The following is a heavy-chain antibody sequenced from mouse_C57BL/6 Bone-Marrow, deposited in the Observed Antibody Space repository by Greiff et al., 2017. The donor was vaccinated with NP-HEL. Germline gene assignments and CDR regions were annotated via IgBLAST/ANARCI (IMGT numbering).Heavy chain of an antibody. D-gene: IGHD1-1*01. J-gene: IGHJ1*03. CDR2: INPNYGTT. V-gene: IGHV1-39*01. CDR3: ARTFITTVVAHWYFDV. Sequence: VQLQQSGPELVKPGASVKISCKASGYSFTDYNMNWVKQSNGKSLEWIGVINPNYGTTSYNQKFKGKATLTVDKSSSTAYMQLNSLTSEDSAVYYCARTFITTVVAHWYFDVWGTGTTVTVSS. CDR1: GYSFTDYN.